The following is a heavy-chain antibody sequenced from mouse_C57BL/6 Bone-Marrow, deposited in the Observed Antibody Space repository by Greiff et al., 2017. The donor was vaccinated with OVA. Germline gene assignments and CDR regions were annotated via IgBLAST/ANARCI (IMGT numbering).Heavy chain of an antibody. V-gene: IGHV5-6*01. D-gene: IGHD1-1*01. CDR3: ASGSSPFAY. CDR2: ISSGGSYT. CDR1: GFTFSSYG. J-gene: IGHJ3*01. Sequence: EVMLVESGGDLVKPGGSLKLSCAASGFTFSSYGMSWVRQTPDQRLEWVATISSGGSYTYYPDSVKVRFTISRDNAKNTLYLQMRSLKSEDTAMYYCASGSSPFAYWGQGTLVTVSA.